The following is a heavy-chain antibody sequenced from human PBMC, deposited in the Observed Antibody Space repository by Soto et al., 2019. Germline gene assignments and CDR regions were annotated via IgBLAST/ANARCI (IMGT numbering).Heavy chain of an antibody. CDR3: ARDLGATASYGMDV. CDR2: INPNSGGT. D-gene: IGHD2-21*02. J-gene: IGHJ6*02. Sequence: QVQLVQSGAEVQKPGASVKVSCKASGYTFTGYYMHWVRQAPGQGLEWMGWINPNSGGTNYAQKFQGWVTMTRDTSISTAYMELSRLRSDDTAVYYCARDLGATASYGMDVWGQGTTVTVSS. V-gene: IGHV1-2*04. CDR1: GYTFTGYY.